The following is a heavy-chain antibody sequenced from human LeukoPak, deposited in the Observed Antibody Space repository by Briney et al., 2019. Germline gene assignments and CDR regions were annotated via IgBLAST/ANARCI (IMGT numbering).Heavy chain of an antibody. V-gene: IGHV4-34*01. CDR2: INHSGST. CDR3: ARGPRIAVAGTRWFDP. J-gene: IGHJ5*02. D-gene: IGHD6-19*01. CDR1: GGSFSGYY. Sequence: SGTLSLTCAVYGGSFSGYYWSWIRQPPGKGLEWIGEINHSGSTNYNPSLKSRVTISVDTSKNQFSLKLSSVTAADTAVYYCARGPRIAVAGTRWFDPWGQGTLVTVSS.